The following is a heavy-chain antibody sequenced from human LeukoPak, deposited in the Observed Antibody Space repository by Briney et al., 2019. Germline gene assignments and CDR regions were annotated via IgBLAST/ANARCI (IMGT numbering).Heavy chain of an antibody. J-gene: IGHJ5*02. V-gene: IGHV3-7*01. CDR2: IKQDGSEK. CDR1: GFTFSSYW. D-gene: IGHD3-22*01. Sequence: GGSLRLFCAASGFTFSSYWMSWVRQAPGKGLEWVANIKQDGSEKYYVDSVKGRFTISRDNAKNTLYLQMNSLRAEDTAVYYCAKDRLYYDSRFPSAWGQGTLVTVSS. CDR3: AKDRLYYDSRFPSA.